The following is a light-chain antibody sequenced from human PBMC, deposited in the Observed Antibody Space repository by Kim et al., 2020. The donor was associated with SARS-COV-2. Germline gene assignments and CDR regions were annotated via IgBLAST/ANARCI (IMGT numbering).Light chain of an antibody. V-gene: IGKV1-33*01. CDR3: QQYDSLPIT. CDR1: QDIYNS. Sequence: DIQMTQSPASLSASVGDRVTITCQASQDIYNSLSWYQQRPGKAPKLLICDASNVQSGVPSRFSASGSGTDFTFTITSLQPEDIAKYYCQQYDSLPITFGQGTRLEIK. CDR2: DAS. J-gene: IGKJ5*01.